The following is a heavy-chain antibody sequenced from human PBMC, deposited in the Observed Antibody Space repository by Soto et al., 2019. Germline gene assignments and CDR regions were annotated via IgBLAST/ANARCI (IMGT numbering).Heavy chain of an antibody. V-gene: IGHV4-34*01. CDR1: GGSFSGYY. D-gene: IGHD3-10*01. Sequence: QVQLQQWGAGLLKPSETLSLTCAVYGGSFSGYYWSWIRQPPGKGLEWIGEINHSGSTNYNPSLKSRVTISVDTSKNPFSLKLSSVTAADTAVCYCARGLFMGYWGQGTLVTVSS. CDR3: ARGLFMGY. J-gene: IGHJ4*02. CDR2: INHSGST.